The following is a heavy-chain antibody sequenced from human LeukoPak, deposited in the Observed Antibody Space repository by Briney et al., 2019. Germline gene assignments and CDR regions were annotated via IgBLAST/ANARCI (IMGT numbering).Heavy chain of an antibody. CDR1: GGSISSYY. CDR3: ARTAYDILTPQQNWFDP. D-gene: IGHD3-9*01. CDR2: IYYSGTT. V-gene: IGHV4-59*01. Sequence: SETLSLTCTVSGGSISSYYWSWIRQPPGKGLEWIGYIYYSGTTNYNPSLKSRVSMSVDTSKNQFSLKLSSVTAADTAVYYRARTAYDILTPQQNWFDPWGQGTLVTVSS. J-gene: IGHJ5*02.